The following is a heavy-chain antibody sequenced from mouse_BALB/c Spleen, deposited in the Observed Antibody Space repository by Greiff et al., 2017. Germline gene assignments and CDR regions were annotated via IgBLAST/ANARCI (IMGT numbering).Heavy chain of an antibody. CDR2: ILPGSGST. Sequence: QVQLQQSGAELMKPGASVKISCKATGYTFSSYWIEWVKQRPGHGLEWIGEILPGSGSTNYNEKFKGKATFTADTSSNTAYMQLSSLTSEDSAVYYCARSSYFYAMDYWGQGTSVTVSA. J-gene: IGHJ4*01. CDR3: ARSSYFYAMDY. V-gene: IGHV1-9*01. CDR1: GYTFSSYW. D-gene: IGHD1-1*01.